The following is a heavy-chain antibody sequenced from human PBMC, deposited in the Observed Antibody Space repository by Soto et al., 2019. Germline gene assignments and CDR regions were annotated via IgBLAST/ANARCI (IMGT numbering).Heavy chain of an antibody. Sequence: GESLKISCKGSGYSFTSYWIGWVRQMPGKGLEWMGIIYPGDSDTRYSPSFQGQVTISADKSISTAYLQWSSLKASDTAMYYCARQVTYDDSSGYQRRDYFDYWGQGTLVTVSS. CDR1: GYSFTSYW. D-gene: IGHD3-22*01. CDR3: ARQVTYDDSSGYQRRDYFDY. CDR2: IYPGDSDT. V-gene: IGHV5-51*01. J-gene: IGHJ4*02.